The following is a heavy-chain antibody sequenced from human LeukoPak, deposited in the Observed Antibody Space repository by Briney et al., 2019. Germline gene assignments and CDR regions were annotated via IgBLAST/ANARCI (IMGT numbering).Heavy chain of an antibody. V-gene: IGHV3-21*01. D-gene: IGHD3-22*01. J-gene: IGHJ3*01. Sequence: GGSLTLSCAASGFTFSGYAINWVRQAPGKGLEWVSSISSSSSHIYYAHSVKGRFTISRDNAANSLYLKMSSLRAEDTAVYYCARGARYYDTSGYSDAFDVWGQGTVVTVSS. CDR1: GFTFSGYA. CDR2: ISSSSSHI. CDR3: ARGARYYDTSGYSDAFDV.